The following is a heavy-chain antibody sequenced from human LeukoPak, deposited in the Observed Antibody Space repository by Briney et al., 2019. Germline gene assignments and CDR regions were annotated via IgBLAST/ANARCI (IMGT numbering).Heavy chain of an antibody. D-gene: IGHD6-19*01. J-gene: IGHJ5*02. CDR1: GFTLSSYA. CDR2: ISSNGGST. CDR3: ARGGRADGSGWYIWFDP. Sequence: PGGSLILSCAASGFTLSSYAMHWVRQAPGKGLEYVSSISSNGGSTYYANFVRGRFIISRDNSKNTLYLQMGSLRAEDMAVYHCARGGRADGSGWYIWFDPWGQGTLVTVSS. V-gene: IGHV3-64*01.